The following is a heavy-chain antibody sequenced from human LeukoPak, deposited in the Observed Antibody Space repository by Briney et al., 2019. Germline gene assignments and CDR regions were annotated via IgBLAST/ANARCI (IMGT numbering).Heavy chain of an antibody. CDR2: IDPGDGSR. D-gene: IGHD4-23*01. CDR3: ARHGGNDYYYYGVDV. V-gene: IGHV1-46*01. J-gene: IGHJ6*02. Sequence: GASVKVSCKASGYTFTTYYMNWVRQAPGQGLEWMGIIDPGDGSRSYAQKFQGRVTMTRDTSTSTVYMEMSSLRSEDTAVYYCARHGGNDYYYYGVDVWGQGTTVTVSS. CDR1: GYTFTTYY.